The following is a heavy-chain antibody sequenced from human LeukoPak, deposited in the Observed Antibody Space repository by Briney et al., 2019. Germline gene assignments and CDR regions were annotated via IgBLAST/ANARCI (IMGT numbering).Heavy chain of an antibody. Sequence: WASVKVSCKASGYTFTGYYMHWVRQAPGQGLEWMGWINPNSGGTNYAQKFQGRVTMTRDTSISTAYMELSRLRSDDTAVYYCARVWYYYDSSGSDDAFDIWGQGTMVTVSS. D-gene: IGHD3-22*01. CDR2: INPNSGGT. CDR3: ARVWYYYDSSGSDDAFDI. CDR1: GYTFTGYY. J-gene: IGHJ3*02. V-gene: IGHV1-2*02.